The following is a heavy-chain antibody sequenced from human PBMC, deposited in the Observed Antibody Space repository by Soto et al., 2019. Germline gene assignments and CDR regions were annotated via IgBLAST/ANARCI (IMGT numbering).Heavy chain of an antibody. CDR3: ARETSQNVYSHSGMDV. J-gene: IGHJ6*02. V-gene: IGHV4-34*01. Sequence: SETLSLTCALYCGSFIGFYWSWIRQPPGKGLEWIGEINDSGTTNYNPSLKSRVTISADTSKTHFSLRLTSVTAADTAVYYCARETSQNVYSHSGMDVWGQGTTVTVSS. CDR1: CGSFIGFY. CDR2: INDSGTT.